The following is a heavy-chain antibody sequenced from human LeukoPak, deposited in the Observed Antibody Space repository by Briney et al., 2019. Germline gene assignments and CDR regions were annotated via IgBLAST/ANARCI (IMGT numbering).Heavy chain of an antibody. CDR3: ARQGCSGGSCYRGFDY. D-gene: IGHD2-15*01. J-gene: IGHJ4*02. Sequence: SETLSLTCTVSGGSISSSSYYWGWIRQPPGKGLEWIGSIYYSGSTYYNPSLKSRVTISVDTSKNQFSLKLSSVTAADTAVYYCARQGCSGGSCYRGFDYWGQGTLVTVSS. CDR2: IYYSGST. V-gene: IGHV4-39*01. CDR1: GGSISSSSYY.